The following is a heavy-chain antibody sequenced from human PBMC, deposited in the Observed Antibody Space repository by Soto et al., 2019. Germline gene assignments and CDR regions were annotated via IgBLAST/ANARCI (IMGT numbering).Heavy chain of an antibody. D-gene: IGHD3-10*01. CDR2: IYYSGST. J-gene: IGHJ4*02. CDR1: GDSISSGGYY. Sequence: PSETLSLTCTVSGDSISSGGYYWSWIRQHPGKGLEWIGYIYYSGSTYYNPSLKSRVTISVDTSKNQFSLKLSPVSAADTAVYYCARSYGSGSYSYYFDYWGQGTLVTVSS. V-gene: IGHV4-31*03. CDR3: ARSYGSGSYSYYFDY.